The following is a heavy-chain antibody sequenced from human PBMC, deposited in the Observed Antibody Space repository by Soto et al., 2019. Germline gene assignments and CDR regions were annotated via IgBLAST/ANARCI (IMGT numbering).Heavy chain of an antibody. D-gene: IGHD1-20*01. CDR1: GGSFSGYY. V-gene: IGHV4-34*01. CDR2: INHSGST. J-gene: IGHJ4*02. CDR3: ATSQKGYNWNYFDH. Sequence: KTSETLSLTCAVYGGSFSGYYWSWIRQPPGKGLEWIGEINHSGSTNYNPSLKSRVTISVDTSKNQFSLKVSGVSAADTAVYYCATSQKGYNWNYFDHWGQGALVTVSS.